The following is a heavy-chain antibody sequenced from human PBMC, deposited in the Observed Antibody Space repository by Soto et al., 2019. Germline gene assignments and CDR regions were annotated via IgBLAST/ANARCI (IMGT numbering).Heavy chain of an antibody. CDR1: GFDFGSFG. CDR3: SAYHPPTAIGWPV. Sequence: VKVSCKASGFDFGSFGIQFLRQTRGRGLEWIGWIVVASGRTNYARQFQGRVAFSRDMSSTTAYMDLYDLKSDDTAVYFCSAYHPPTAIGWPVWGQGTTVTVSS. J-gene: IGHJ6*02. V-gene: IGHV1-58*02. CDR2: IVVASGRT.